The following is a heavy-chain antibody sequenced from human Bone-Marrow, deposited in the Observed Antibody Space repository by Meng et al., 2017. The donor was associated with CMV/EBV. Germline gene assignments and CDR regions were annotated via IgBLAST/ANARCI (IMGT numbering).Heavy chain of an antibody. Sequence: GESLKISCAASGFTFSSHAMHWVRQAPGKGLEWVALISYDGSNKYYADSVKGRFTISRDNSKNTLFLQMNSLRAEDTAVYFCARDYYQYYFDYWGQGPLVTVSS. V-gene: IGHV3-30-3*01. CDR1: GFTFSSHA. D-gene: IGHD3-10*01. CDR2: ISYDGSNK. J-gene: IGHJ4*02. CDR3: ARDYYQYYFDY.